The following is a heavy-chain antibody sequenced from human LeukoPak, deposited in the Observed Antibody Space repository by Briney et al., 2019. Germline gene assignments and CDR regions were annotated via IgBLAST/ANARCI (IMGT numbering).Heavy chain of an antibody. D-gene: IGHD4-11*01. Sequence: ASVKVSCKASGYTFISYYMHWVRQAPGQGLEWMGIINPSGGSTSYAQKFQGRVTMTRDTSTSTVYMELSSLRSEDTAVYYCARDSRGRGYSNFGGWFDPWGQGTLVTVSS. CDR3: ARDSRGRGYSNFGGWFDP. V-gene: IGHV1-46*01. J-gene: IGHJ5*02. CDR1: GYTFISYY. CDR2: INPSGGST.